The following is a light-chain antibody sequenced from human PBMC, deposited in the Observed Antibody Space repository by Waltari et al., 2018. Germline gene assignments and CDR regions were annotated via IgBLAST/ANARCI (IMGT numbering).Light chain of an antibody. V-gene: IGLV2-8*01. CDR3: SSYAGSNIV. Sequence: QSALTQPPSASGSPGQSVTISCTGTSSDVGRFDYVSWYQQHPGQTPKLLLYNVRQRPSGVPDRVSGSKSGNTASLIVSGLQADDEADYYCSSYAGSNIVFGGGTKLTVL. CDR2: NVR. CDR1: SSDVGRFDY. J-gene: IGLJ2*01.